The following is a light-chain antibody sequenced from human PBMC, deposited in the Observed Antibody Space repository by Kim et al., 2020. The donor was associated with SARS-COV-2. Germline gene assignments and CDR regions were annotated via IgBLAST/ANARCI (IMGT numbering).Light chain of an antibody. CDR1: QSISSY. CDR3: QQGYSTPYT. J-gene: IGKJ2*01. CDR2: TAS. Sequence: SASVGDRFTITCRASQSISSYLNWYQQKPGKAPKLLIYTASNLQSGVPSRFSGSGSGTDFTLTISSLQPEDFATYYCQQGYSTPYTFGQGTKLEI. V-gene: IGKV1-39*01.